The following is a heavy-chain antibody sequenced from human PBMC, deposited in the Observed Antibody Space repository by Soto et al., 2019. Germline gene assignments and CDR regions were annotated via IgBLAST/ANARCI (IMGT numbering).Heavy chain of an antibody. V-gene: IGHV3-48*03. Sequence: GGSLRLSCVASGFTFSSYEMNWVRQAPGKGLQWVAYIDISGSAIYYADSVKGRFTISRDNAKNSLYLQMNSLRAEDTALYYCARGDASGYWGQGTLVTVSS. D-gene: IGHD2-2*01. CDR1: GFTFSSYE. CDR2: IDISGSAI. CDR3: ARGDASGY. J-gene: IGHJ4*02.